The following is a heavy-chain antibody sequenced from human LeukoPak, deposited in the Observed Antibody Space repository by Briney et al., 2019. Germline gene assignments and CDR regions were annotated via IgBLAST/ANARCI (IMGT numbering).Heavy chain of an antibody. V-gene: IGHV4-34*01. J-gene: IGHJ4*02. CDR1: GGSFSGYY. CDR3: ARGYLTGYHN. Sequence: PSETLSLACAVYGGSFSGYYWSWIRQPPGKGLEWIGEINHSGSTNYNPSLKSRVTISVDTSKNQFSLKLSSVTAADTAVYYCARGYLTGYHNWGQGTLVTVSS. CDR2: INHSGST. D-gene: IGHD3-9*01.